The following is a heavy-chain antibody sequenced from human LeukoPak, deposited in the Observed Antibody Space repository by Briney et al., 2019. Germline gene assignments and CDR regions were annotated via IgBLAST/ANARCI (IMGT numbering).Heavy chain of an antibody. CDR2: VYYSGST. V-gene: IGHV4-59*01. CDR1: GDFITAYY. Sequence: SETLSLTCTVSGDFITAYYWSWIRQPPGKGLEWIGYVYYSGSTEYNPSLRSRVTISLERSKHQSSLKLTSVTAADTAVYYCASNTGTVFDYWGQGALVTVSS. J-gene: IGHJ4*02. CDR3: ASNTGTVFDY. D-gene: IGHD7-27*01.